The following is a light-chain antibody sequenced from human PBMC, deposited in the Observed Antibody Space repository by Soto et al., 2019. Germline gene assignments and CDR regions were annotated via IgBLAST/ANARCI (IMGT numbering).Light chain of an antibody. V-gene: IGLV2-14*01. CDR2: EVN. J-gene: IGLJ1*01. CDR1: SSDVGGYIY. Sequence: QSALTQPASVSGSPGQSITISCTGTSSDVGGYIYVSWYQQHPGKAPKLLIYEVNNRPSGVSNRFSGSKSGNTASLTISWLQAEDEADYYCSSYSSSSTLYVFGTGTKVTVL. CDR3: SSYSSSSTLYV.